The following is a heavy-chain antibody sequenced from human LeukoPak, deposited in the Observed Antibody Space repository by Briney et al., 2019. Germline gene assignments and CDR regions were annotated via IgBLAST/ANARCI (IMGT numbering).Heavy chain of an antibody. CDR1: GFTFSSYG. CDR3: ARTLDYYYYMDV. CDR2: IKQDGSEK. J-gene: IGHJ6*03. V-gene: IGHV3-7*01. Sequence: PGGSLRLSCAASGFTFSSYGMHWVRQAPGKGLEWVANIKQDGSEKYYVDSVKGRFTISRDNAKNSLYLQMNSLRAEDTAVYYCARTLDYYYYMDVWGKGTTVTVSS.